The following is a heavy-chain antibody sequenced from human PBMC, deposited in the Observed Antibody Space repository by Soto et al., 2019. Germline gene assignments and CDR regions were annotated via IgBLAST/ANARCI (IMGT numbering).Heavy chain of an antibody. CDR2: IYYSGST. J-gene: IGHJ3*02. D-gene: IGHD6-13*01. V-gene: IGHV4-39*01. CDR3: ARHRLAQLVRSPFDI. Sequence: QLQLQESGPGLVKPSETLSLTCTVSGGSISSSGYYWGWIRQPPGKGLEWIGSIYYSGSTYYNPSLKSRVTISLDTSKNQFSLKLSSLTAADTATYNCARHRLAQLVRSPFDIWGQGTMVTVSS. CDR1: GGSISSSGYY.